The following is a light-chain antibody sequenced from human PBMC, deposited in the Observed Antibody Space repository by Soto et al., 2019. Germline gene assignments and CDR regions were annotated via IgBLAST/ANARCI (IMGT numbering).Light chain of an antibody. Sequence: EFVLTQSAGAVSLSPEERATLSCRASQTVRNNYLAWYQQKPGQAPRLLIYGASTRATGIPARFSGSGSGTEFTLTISSLQSEDFAVYYCQQYNNWITFGQGTRLEIK. CDR3: QQYNNWIT. V-gene: IGKV3-15*01. CDR1: QTVRNN. CDR2: GAS. J-gene: IGKJ5*01.